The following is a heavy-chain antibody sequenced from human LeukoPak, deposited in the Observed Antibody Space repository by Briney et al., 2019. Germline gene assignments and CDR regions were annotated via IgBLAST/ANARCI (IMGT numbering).Heavy chain of an antibody. CDR3: ANLPL. J-gene: IGHJ4*02. CDR2: ISYDGSNK. CDR1: GFTFSSYG. V-gene: IGHV3-30*18. Sequence: GGSLRLSCVASGFTFSSYGMHWARQAPGKGPEWVAVISYDGSNKYYADSVKGRFTISRDNSKNTLYLQMNSLRPEDAAVYYCANLPLWGEGTLVTVSS.